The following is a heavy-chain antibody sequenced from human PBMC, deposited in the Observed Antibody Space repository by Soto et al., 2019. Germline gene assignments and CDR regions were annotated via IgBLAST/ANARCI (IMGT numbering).Heavy chain of an antibody. CDR2: INAGNGNT. Sequence: ASVKVSCKASGYTFTSYAMHWVRQAPGQRLEWMGWINAGNGNTKYSQKFQGRVAITRDTSASTAYMELSSLRSDDTAVYYCARVYCSGRSCGLDYWGQGTLVTVSS. CDR3: ARVYCSGRSCGLDY. CDR1: GYTFTSYA. V-gene: IGHV1-3*01. D-gene: IGHD2-15*01. J-gene: IGHJ4*02.